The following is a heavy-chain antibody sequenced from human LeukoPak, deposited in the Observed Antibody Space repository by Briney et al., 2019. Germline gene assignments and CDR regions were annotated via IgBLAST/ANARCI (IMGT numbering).Heavy chain of an antibody. D-gene: IGHD6-13*01. V-gene: IGHV3-23*01. CDR3: ARDIEAAGLFLDY. CDR1: GFTFSSYA. CDR2: ISGSGGST. J-gene: IGHJ4*02. Sequence: GWSLRLSCAASGFTFSSYAMSWVRQAPGKGLEWVSAISGSGGSTYYADSVKGRFTISRDNAKNSLYLQMNSLRAEDTAVYYCARDIEAAGLFLDYWGQGTLVTVSS.